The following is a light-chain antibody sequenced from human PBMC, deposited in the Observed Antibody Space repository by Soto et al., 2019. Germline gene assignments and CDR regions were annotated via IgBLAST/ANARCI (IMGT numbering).Light chain of an antibody. CDR2: DAS. Sequence: DIQMTQSPSTLSASVGDRVTITCRASQSISSWLAWYQQKPGKAPKLLIYDASSLESGVPSRFSGSGSGTEFTLTISSLQPDDFANYYCQQYNSYSTWTFCQGTKVEIK. CDR1: QSISSW. V-gene: IGKV1-5*01. J-gene: IGKJ1*01. CDR3: QQYNSYSTWT.